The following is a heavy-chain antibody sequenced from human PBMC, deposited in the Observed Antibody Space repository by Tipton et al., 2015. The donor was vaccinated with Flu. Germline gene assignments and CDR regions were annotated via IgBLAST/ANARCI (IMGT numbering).Heavy chain of an antibody. CDR1: DGSINTYY. CDR3: ARVIPEFVAGLSY. V-gene: IGHV4-59*01. Sequence: TLSLTCTVSDGSINTYYWSWLRQPPGKGLEWIGYIHYTGSTKYNPSLESRVTISIDTSENQFSLKLISVTAADTAVYYCARVIPEFVAGLSYWGQGTLVSVSS. J-gene: IGHJ4*02. D-gene: IGHD6-19*01. CDR2: IHYTGST.